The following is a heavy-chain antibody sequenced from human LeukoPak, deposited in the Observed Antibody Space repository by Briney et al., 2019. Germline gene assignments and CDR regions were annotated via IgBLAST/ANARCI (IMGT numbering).Heavy chain of an antibody. CDR3: ARRGGYCSGGSCYTIRHYFDY. V-gene: IGHV4-34*01. CDR2: INHSGST. J-gene: IGHJ4*02. D-gene: IGHD2-15*01. Sequence: SETLSLTCAVYGGSFSGYYWSWIRQPPGKGLEWIGEINHSGSTNYNPSLKSRVTISVDTSKNQFSLKLSSVTAAGTAVYYCARRGGYCSGGSCYTIRHYFDYWGQGTLVTVSS. CDR1: GGSFSGYY.